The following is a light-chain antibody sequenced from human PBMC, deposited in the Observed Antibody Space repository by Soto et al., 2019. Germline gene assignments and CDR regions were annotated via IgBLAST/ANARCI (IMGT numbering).Light chain of an antibody. CDR1: QSLVYSDGNIY. CDR2: KVS. J-gene: IGKJ4*01. Sequence: DVVMTQSPLSLPVTLGQPASISCRSSQSLVYSDGNIYLNWFQQRPDQSPRRLIYKVSNGDYRVPDRYSSSLSGSDFTQKISRVEAEDVGVYYCMLHAFGGGTKVEIK. V-gene: IGKV2-30*01. CDR3: MLHA.